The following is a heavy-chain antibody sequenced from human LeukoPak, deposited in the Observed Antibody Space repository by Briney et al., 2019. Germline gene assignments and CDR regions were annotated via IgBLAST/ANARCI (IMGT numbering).Heavy chain of an antibody. CDR2: ISWNSGSI. D-gene: IGHD3-3*01. Sequence: GGSLRHSCAASGFTFDDYAMPWVRQAPGKGLEWVSGISWNSGSIGYADSVKGRFTISRDNAKNSLYLQMNSLRAEDTALYYCAKGTYYDFWSGWLDYWGQGTLVTVSS. J-gene: IGHJ4*02. CDR1: GFTFDDYA. CDR3: AKGTYYDFWSGWLDY. V-gene: IGHV3-9*01.